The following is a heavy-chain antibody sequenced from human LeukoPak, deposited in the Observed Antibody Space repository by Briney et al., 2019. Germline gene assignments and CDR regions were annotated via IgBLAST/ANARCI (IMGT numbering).Heavy chain of an antibody. CDR2: IYPGDSDT. J-gene: IGHJ5*02. Sequence: GESLKISCKGSGFTFTSYWIAWVRQMPGKGLEWMGIIYPGDSDTRYSPSFRGQVTISADKSISTAYLQWSSLKASDTAMYYCARRSGNYAWFDPWGQGTLVTVSS. D-gene: IGHD1-26*01. V-gene: IGHV5-51*01. CDR1: GFTFTSYW. CDR3: ARRSGNYAWFDP.